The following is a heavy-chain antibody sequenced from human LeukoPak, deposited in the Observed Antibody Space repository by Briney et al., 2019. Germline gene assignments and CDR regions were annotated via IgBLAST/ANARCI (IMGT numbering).Heavy chain of an antibody. V-gene: IGHV4-34*01. Sequence: SETLSLTCAVYGGSFSGYYWSWIRQPPGKGLEWIGEINHSGSTNYNPSLKSRVTISVDTSKNQFSLKLSSVTAADTAVYYCARYNRYSSSWYKRYYFDYWGQGTLVTVSS. J-gene: IGHJ4*02. D-gene: IGHD6-13*01. CDR3: ARYNRYSSSWYKRYYFDY. CDR2: INHSGST. CDR1: GGSFSGYY.